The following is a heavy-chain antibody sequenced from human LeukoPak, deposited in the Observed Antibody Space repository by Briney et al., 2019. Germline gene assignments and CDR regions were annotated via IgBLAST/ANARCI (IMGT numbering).Heavy chain of an antibody. CDR2: ISSNGGST. J-gene: IGHJ3*02. D-gene: IGHD2-15*01. CDR3: ARGVGPFDI. V-gene: IGHV3-64*01. CDR1: GFTFSSYA. Sequence: GGSLRLSCAASGFTFSSYAMLWVRQAPGRGLEYVSAISSNGGSTYYANSVKGRFTISRDNSKNTLYLQMGSLRAEDMAVYYCARGVGPFDIWGQGTMVTVSS.